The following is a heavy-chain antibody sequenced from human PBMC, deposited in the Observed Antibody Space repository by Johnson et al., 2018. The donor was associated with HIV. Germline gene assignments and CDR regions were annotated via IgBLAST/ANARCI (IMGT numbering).Heavy chain of an antibody. CDR3: ARDWEGYAFDI. CDR1: RFTFSSYA. Sequence: QVQLVESGGGLVQPGGSLRLSCAASRFTFSSYAMHWVRQAPGKGLEWVAIISYDGSNKYYADSVKGRFTISRDNSKNTLYLQMSSLRADDTAVYYCARDWEGYAFDIWGQGTMVTVSS. D-gene: IGHD1-26*01. J-gene: IGHJ3*02. CDR2: ISYDGSNK. V-gene: IGHV3-30*19.